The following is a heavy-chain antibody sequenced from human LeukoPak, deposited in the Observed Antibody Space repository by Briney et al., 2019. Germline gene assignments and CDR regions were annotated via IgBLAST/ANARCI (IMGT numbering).Heavy chain of an antibody. Sequence: ETLSLTCTVSGGAISSSSYYWGWIRQAPGKGLEWVSGITYSSGYTYYADSVKGRFTISRDNSRNTLYLQMNSLRAEDTAVYYCAKDPSDLGGSGSNNYFDCWGQGTLVTVSS. CDR2: ITYSSGYT. CDR1: GGAISSSSYY. J-gene: IGHJ4*02. D-gene: IGHD3-10*01. V-gene: IGHV3-23*01. CDR3: AKDPSDLGGSGSNNYFDC.